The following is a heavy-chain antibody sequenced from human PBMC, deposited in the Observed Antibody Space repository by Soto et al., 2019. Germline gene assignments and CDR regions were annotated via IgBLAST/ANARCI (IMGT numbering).Heavy chain of an antibody. D-gene: IGHD1-26*01. Sequence: EVQLLESGGGLVQPGGSLRLSCAASGFTFSDYYMDCVRQVPGKGLEWVGRTRNKARSYSPEYAPSVKGRFTIARHDLEDSMYLQMNSLKPEDTAVYYCAREPGGSYDYWGQGALVTVSS. CDR2: TRNKARSYSP. J-gene: IGHJ4*02. CDR1: GFTFSDYY. V-gene: IGHV3-72*01. CDR3: AREPGGSYDY.